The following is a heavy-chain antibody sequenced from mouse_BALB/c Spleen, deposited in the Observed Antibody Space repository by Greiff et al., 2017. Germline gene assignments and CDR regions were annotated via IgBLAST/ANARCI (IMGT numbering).Heavy chain of an antibody. Sequence: VQLQQPGAELVRPGVSVKISCKGSGYTFTDYAMHWVKQSHGKSLEWIGVISTYYGDASYKQKFKGKATMTVDKSSSTAYMELARLTSEHSAICYCAGEVRPAWFAYWGQGTTLTVSS. CDR3: AGEVRPAWFAY. J-gene: IGHJ2*01. CDR2: ISTYYGDA. D-gene: IGHD2-14*01. V-gene: IGHV1S137*01. CDR1: GYTFTDYA.